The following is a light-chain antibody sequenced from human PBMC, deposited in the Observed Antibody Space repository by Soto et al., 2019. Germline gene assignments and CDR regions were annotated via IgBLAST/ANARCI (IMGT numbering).Light chain of an antibody. Sequence: QSALTQPPSASGSPGQSVTISCTGTSSDVGGYNYVSWYQQHPGNAPKLMIYDVSKRPSGVPDRFSGSKSGNTASLTVSGLQAEDEADYYCSSYAGSNNNVFGTGTKLTVL. CDR1: SSDVGGYNY. V-gene: IGLV2-8*01. CDR3: SSYAGSNNNV. J-gene: IGLJ1*01. CDR2: DVS.